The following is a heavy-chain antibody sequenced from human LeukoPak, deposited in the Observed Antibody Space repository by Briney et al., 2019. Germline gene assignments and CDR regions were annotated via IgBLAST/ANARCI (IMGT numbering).Heavy chain of an antibody. CDR2: IYYSGST. V-gene: IGHV4-30-4*08. Sequence: SQTLSLTCTVSGGSISSGDYYWSWIHQPPGKGLEWIGYIYYSGSTYYNPSLKSRVTISVDTSKNQFSLKLSSVTAADTAVYYCARAYCGGDCYRYYYYMDVWGKGTTVTVSS. D-gene: IGHD2-21*01. CDR1: GGSISSGDYY. J-gene: IGHJ6*03. CDR3: ARAYCGGDCYRYYYYMDV.